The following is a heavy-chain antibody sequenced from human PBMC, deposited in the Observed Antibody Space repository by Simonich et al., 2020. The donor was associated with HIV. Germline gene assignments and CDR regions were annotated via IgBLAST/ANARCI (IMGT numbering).Heavy chain of an antibody. Sequence: EVQVVWYGGGLVKPGGSLRLSCAASGFTVSDHCIDWVRQTQGKGLGWVGRTRQKANSYTTEYTAAWKVRFTISRDDSKNSLYLQMNRLNTEDTAVYYCARGGRVVITENAFDIWGQGTMVTVSS. V-gene: IGHV3-72*01. CDR3: ARGGRVVITENAFDI. CDR1: GFTVSDHC. J-gene: IGHJ3*02. D-gene: IGHD3-22*01. CDR2: TRQKANSYTT.